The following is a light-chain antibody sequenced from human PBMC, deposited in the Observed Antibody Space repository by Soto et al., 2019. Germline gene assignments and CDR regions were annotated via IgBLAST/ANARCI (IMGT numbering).Light chain of an antibody. V-gene: IGKV1-5*01. J-gene: IGKJ1*01. CDR3: QQYESYWT. CDR1: QSITGW. CDR2: DAS. Sequence: DIHMTQSPSTLSASVGDTVTVTCRASQSITGWSAWYQQKPGKAPNLLIYDASNVQSGVPPRCSGSWSGTEFTLTISSMQPDYFATDYCQQYESYWTFGQGTKVDI.